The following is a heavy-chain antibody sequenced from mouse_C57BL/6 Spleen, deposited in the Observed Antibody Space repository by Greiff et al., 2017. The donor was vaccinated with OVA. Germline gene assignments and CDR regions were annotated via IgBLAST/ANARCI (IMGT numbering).Heavy chain of an antibody. CDR3: ARSRYYGSSYNYAMDY. J-gene: IGHJ4*01. CDR1: GYTFTSYT. V-gene: IGHV1-4*01. CDR2: INPSSGYT. D-gene: IGHD1-1*01. Sequence: VQLQESGAELARPGASVKMSCKASGYTFTSYTMHWVKQRPGQGLEWIGYINPSSGYTKYNQKFKDKATLTADKSSSTAYMQLSSLTSEDSAVYYCARSRYYGSSYNYAMDYWGQGTSVTVSS.